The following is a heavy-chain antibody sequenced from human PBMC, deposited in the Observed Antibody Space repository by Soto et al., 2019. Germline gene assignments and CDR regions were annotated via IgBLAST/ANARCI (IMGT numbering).Heavy chain of an antibody. Sequence: GGSLRLSCAASGFTFSSYGMYWVRQAPGKGLEWVAVISYDGSNKYYADSVKGRFTISRDNSKNTLYLQMNSLRAEDTAVYYCFFLEWLTQDDAFDIWGQGTMVTVSS. CDR1: GFTFSSYG. V-gene: IGHV3-30*03. CDR2: ISYDGSNK. CDR3: FFLEWLTQDDAFDI. D-gene: IGHD3-3*01. J-gene: IGHJ3*02.